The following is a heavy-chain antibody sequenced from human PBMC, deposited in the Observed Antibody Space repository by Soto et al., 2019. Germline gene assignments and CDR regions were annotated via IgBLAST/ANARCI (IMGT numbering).Heavy chain of an antibody. CDR3: ARYGYNEPYYFDY. CDR2: IDPSDSYT. V-gene: IGHV5-10-1*01. D-gene: IGHD5-12*01. J-gene: IGHJ4*02. CDR1: GYSFTSYW. Sequence: PGESLKISCKGSGYSFTSYWISWVRQMPGKGLEWMGRIDPSDSYTNYSPSFQGHVTISADKSISTAYLQWSCLKASDTAMYYCARYGYNEPYYFDYWGQGTLVTVSS.